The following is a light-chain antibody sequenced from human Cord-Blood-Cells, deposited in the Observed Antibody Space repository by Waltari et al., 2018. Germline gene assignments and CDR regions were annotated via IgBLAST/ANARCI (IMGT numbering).Light chain of an antibody. CDR3: QSYDSSLSGYV. J-gene: IGLJ3*02. Sequence: QSVLTQPPSVSGAPGQRVTISCTGSSSNIGAGYDVHWYQQLPGTAPNLLIYGNSNRPSGVPDRFSCSKSGTSASLAITGLQAEDEADYYCQSYDSSLSGYVFGGGTKLTVL. CDR2: GNS. CDR1: SSNIGAGYD. V-gene: IGLV1-40*01.